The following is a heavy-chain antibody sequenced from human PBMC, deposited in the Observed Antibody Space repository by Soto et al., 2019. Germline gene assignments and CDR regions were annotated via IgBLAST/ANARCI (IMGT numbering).Heavy chain of an antibody. V-gene: IGHV4-30-2*01. Sequence: QLQLQESGSGLVKPSQTLSLTCAVSGGSISSGGYSWSWIRQPPGKGLEWIGYIDHSGSTYYNPSLKSRVTISVDRSRNQFSRKLGSVTAADTAVYDCARVHTIFRHADAFDIWGQGTMVTVSS. D-gene: IGHD3-3*01. CDR2: IDHSGST. CDR3: ARVHTIFRHADAFDI. J-gene: IGHJ3*02. CDR1: GGSISSGGYS.